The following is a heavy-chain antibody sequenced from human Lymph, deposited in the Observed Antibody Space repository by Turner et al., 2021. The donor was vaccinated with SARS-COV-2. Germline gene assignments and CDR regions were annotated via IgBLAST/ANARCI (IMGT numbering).Heavy chain of an antibody. CDR2: ISYSGST. D-gene: IGHD5-12*01. J-gene: IGHJ4*02. CDR1: GGSISSSSYY. Sequence: QLQLQESVPGLVKPSAPLSLTCTVSGGSISSSSYYWGLIRQPPGKGLGWIGSISYSGSTYYNPSLKSRVTISVDTSKNHFSLMLSSVTAADTALYYCAIRRWLRGPIDYWGQGTLVTVSS. CDR3: AIRRWLRGPIDY. V-gene: IGHV4-39*02.